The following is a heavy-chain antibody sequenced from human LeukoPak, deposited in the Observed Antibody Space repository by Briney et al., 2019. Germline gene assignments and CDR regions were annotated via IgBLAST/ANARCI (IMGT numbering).Heavy chain of an antibody. V-gene: IGHV3-66*01. CDR2: IYSGGST. CDR3: ARDFDCLWFGDSGMDV. J-gene: IGHJ6*02. Sequence: GGSLRLSCAGCGFTVSSNYVSWVGQAPGKGLEGVSVIYSGGSTYYADSVKGRFTISRDNSKSTLYLQMNSLRAEDTAVYYCARDFDCLWFGDSGMDVWGQGTTVTVSS. D-gene: IGHD3-10*01. CDR1: GFTVSSNY.